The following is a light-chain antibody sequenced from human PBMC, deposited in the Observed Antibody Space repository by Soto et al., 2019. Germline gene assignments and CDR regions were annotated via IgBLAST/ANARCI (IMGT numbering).Light chain of an antibody. CDR2: GAS. J-gene: IGKJ1*01. CDR1: QSVSSY. Sequence: IVMMGSPATLSVKEGERATLSCRASQSVSSYLAWYEQKPGQAPRLLIYGASTRVTGIPARFSGSGSGTELTLTISSLQTDDFAVYHCQQYHNLLTFGHGTKVDIK. CDR3: QQYHNLLT. V-gene: IGKV3-15*01.